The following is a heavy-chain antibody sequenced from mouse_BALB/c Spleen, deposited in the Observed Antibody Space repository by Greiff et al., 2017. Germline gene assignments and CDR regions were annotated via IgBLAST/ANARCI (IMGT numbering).Heavy chain of an antibody. CDR2: ISSGSSTI. CDR3: ARDSLLRLRAMDY. Sequence: EVMLVESGGGLVQPGGSRKLSCAASGFTFSSFGMHWVRQAPEKGLEWVAYISSGSSTIYYADTVKGRFTISRDNPKNTLFLQMTSLRSEDTAMYYCARDSLLRLRAMDYWGQGTSVTVSS. J-gene: IGHJ4*01. CDR1: GFTFSSFG. D-gene: IGHD1-2*01. V-gene: IGHV5-17*02.